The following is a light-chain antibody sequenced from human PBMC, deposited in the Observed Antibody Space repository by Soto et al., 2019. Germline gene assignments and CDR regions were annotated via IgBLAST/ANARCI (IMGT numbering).Light chain of an antibody. CDR1: QGIYNY. CDR3: QQLHDYPIT. CDR2: AAS. V-gene: IGKV1-9*01. Sequence: DIQLTQSPSFLSASVGDRVTITCRASQGIYNYLAWYQQKPGKAPKLLIYAASTLQSGVPSRVSGSGSGTEFTLTIRFLQPDDFATYYCQQLHDYPITVGQGTRLEIK. J-gene: IGKJ5*01.